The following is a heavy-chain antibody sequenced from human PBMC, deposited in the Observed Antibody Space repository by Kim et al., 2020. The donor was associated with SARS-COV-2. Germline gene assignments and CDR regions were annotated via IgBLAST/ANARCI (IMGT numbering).Heavy chain of an antibody. CDR3: ARGDSSGYPHY. D-gene: IGHD3-22*01. CDR2: T. Sequence: TYYNPSLKSRVTISVDRSKNQFSLKLSSVTAADTAVYYCARGDSSGYPHYWGQGTLVTVSS. V-gene: IGHV4-30-2*01. J-gene: IGHJ4*02.